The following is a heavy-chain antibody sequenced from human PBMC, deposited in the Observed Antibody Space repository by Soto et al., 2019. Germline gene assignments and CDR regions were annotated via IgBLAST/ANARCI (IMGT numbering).Heavy chain of an antibody. V-gene: IGHV3-66*01. CDR2: IYSGGAT. D-gene: IGHD1-1*01. J-gene: IGHJ4*02. CDR3: AREGTYNWV. Sequence: EVQLVESGGGLVQPGGSLRLSCAASGFTVSNNYMRWVRQAPGKGLEWVSLIYSGGATYYADSVKGRFTISRDNSKNTLYLQMNSLRAEDTAVYYCAREGTYNWVGGQGILVTVSS. CDR1: GFTVSNNY.